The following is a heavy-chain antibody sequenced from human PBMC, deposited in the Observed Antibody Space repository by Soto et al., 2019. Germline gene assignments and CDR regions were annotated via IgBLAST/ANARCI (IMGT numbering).Heavy chain of an antibody. CDR1: GGTFSGYA. CDR2: IIPIFGTA. J-gene: IGHJ4*02. Sequence: QVQLVQSGAEVKKPGSSVKVSCKASGGTFSGYAISWVRQAPGQGLEWMGGIIPIFGTANYAQKFQGRVTITADESTSTAYMELSSLRSEDTAVYYCARSGVADRNCGGDCYSYYFDYWGQGTLVTVSS. D-gene: IGHD2-21*02. CDR3: ARSGVADRNCGGDCYSYYFDY. V-gene: IGHV1-69*01.